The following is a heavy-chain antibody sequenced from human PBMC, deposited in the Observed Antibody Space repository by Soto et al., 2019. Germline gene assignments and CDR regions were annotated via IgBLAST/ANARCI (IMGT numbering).Heavy chain of an antibody. CDR3: ARGDTFIGMDV. V-gene: IGHV4-59*01. J-gene: IGHJ6*02. Sequence: QVQLQKSGPGLVKPSETLSLTCTVSGGSISSYYWSWIRQPPGKGLEWIGYIYYSGSTNYNPSLKSRVTISVDTSKNQFSLKLSSVTAADTALYYCARGDTFIGMDVWGQGTTVTVSS. CDR2: IYYSGST. CDR1: GGSISSYY.